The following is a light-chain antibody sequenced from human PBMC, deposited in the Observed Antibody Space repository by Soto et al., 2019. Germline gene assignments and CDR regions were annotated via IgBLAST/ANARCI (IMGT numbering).Light chain of an antibody. V-gene: IGKV3-15*01. Sequence: EIVMTQSPATLSVSPGERATLSCRASQSVSKNLAWYQQKPGQTPRLLIYGASTRATGIPATFSGSGSGTEFTLTINSLQSEDFAVYYCQQYNNWPRTFGQGTKVEIK. CDR3: QQYNNWPRT. J-gene: IGKJ1*01. CDR2: GAS. CDR1: QSVSKN.